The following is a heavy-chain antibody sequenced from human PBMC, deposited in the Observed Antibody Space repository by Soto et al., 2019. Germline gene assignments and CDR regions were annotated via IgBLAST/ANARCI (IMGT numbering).Heavy chain of an antibody. CDR1: GYTFTSYY. CDR3: ARANVTIFGVVPFDP. J-gene: IGHJ5*02. V-gene: IGHV1-46*03. Sequence: GASVKVSCKASGYTFTSYYMHWVRQAPGQGLEWMGIINPSGGSTSYAQKFQGRVTMTRDTSTSTAYMELSSLRSEDTAVYYCARANVTIFGVVPFDPWGQGTLVTVSS. CDR2: INPSGGST. D-gene: IGHD3-3*01.